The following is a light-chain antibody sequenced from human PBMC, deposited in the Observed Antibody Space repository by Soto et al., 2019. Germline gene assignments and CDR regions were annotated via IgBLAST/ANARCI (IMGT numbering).Light chain of an antibody. Sequence: QSALTQPASVSGSPGQAITISCTGTSSDVGGYNYVSWYQQHPGKAPKLLIYDVSNRPSGVSDRFSGSKSGNTASLTISGLQAEDGADYYCSSYTSSSTHVVFGRGTQLTL. CDR2: DVS. J-gene: IGLJ2*01. CDR3: SSYTSSSTHVV. V-gene: IGLV2-14*01. CDR1: SSDVGGYNY.